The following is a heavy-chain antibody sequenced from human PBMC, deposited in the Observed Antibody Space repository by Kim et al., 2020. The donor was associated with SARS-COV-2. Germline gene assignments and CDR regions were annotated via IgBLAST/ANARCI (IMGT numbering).Heavy chain of an antibody. CDR2: IYYSGST. D-gene: IGHD6-6*01. Sequence: SETLSRTCTVSGGSISSYYWSWIRQPPGKGLEWIGYIYYSGSTNYNPSLKSRVTISVDTSKNQFSLKLSSVTAADTAVYYCARASSSYTFDYWGQGTLVTVSS. CDR3: ARASSSYTFDY. V-gene: IGHV4-59*13. J-gene: IGHJ4*02. CDR1: GGSISSYY.